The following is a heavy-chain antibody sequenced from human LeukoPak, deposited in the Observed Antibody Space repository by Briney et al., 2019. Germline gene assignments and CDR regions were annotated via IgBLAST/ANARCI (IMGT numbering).Heavy chain of an antibody. V-gene: IGHV3-9*01. J-gene: IGHJ4*02. D-gene: IGHD1-26*01. Sequence: GRSLRLSCAASGFTFDDYSMHWVRQATGKGLEWVSGISWNSGSIGYADSVKGRFTISRNNAKNSLYLQMSSLRAEDTALYYCAKDMGVGATAAEYWGQGTLVTVSS. CDR2: ISWNSGSI. CDR1: GFTFDDYS. CDR3: AKDMGVGATAAEY.